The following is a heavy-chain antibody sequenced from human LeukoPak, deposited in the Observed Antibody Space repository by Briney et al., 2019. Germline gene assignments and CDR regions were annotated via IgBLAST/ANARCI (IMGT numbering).Heavy chain of an antibody. V-gene: IGHV3-53*01. J-gene: IGHJ4*02. CDR2: LYSDGNT. D-gene: IGHD4-17*01. CDR3: ARDPDLYGDSFFDF. Sequence: GGSLRLSCAASGFTVITNDMTWVRQAPGKGLEWVSVLYSDGNTKYADSVQGRFTISRDNSKSTLFIQMDSLTAEDTAAYYCARDPDLYGDSFFDFWGQGTLVTVSS. CDR1: GFTVITND.